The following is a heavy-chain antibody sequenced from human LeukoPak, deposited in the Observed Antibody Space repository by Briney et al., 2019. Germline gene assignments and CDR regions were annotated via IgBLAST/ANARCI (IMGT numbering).Heavy chain of an antibody. CDR3: AIRWGSGYDSYYYYYMDV. V-gene: IGHV3-23*01. Sequence: GGSLRLSCAASGFTFSSYAMSWVRQAPGKGLEWVSAISGSGGSTYYADSVKGRFTISRDNAKNSLYLQMNSLRAEDTAVYYCAIRWGSGYDSYYYYYMDVWGRGTTVTVSS. CDR2: ISGSGGST. CDR1: GFTFSSYA. J-gene: IGHJ6*03. D-gene: IGHD5-12*01.